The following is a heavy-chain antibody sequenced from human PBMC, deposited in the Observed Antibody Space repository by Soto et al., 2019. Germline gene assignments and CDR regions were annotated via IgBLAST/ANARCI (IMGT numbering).Heavy chain of an antibody. V-gene: IGHV3-7*01. CDR2: LRQDGIDK. Sequence: EVQLVESGGGLVQPGGSLRLSCAASGFTFSNYWMSCVRQAPGKGLEWVANLRQDGIDKYYVDSVKGRFTISRDNAQNSLSLQMDSLRPEDTAVYYCVRDGGYDDGNRRADYWGQGTLVTVSS. D-gene: IGHD3-10*01. CDR1: GFTFSNYW. CDR3: VRDGGYDDGNRRADY. J-gene: IGHJ4*02.